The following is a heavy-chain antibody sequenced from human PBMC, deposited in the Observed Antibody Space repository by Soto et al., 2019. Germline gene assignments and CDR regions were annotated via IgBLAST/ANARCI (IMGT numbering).Heavy chain of an antibody. D-gene: IGHD4-17*01. CDR3: ARCGTTVVTAVIYLDY. V-gene: IGHV1-58*02. J-gene: IGHJ4*02. Sequence: SVKVSCKASGFTFTSSAMQWVRQARGQRLEWIGWIVVGSGNTNYAQKFQDGVTITRDTSTSTAYMELRSLRSDDTAVYYCARCGTTVVTAVIYLDYWGQGTLVTVSS. CDR1: GFTFTSSA. CDR2: IVVGSGNT.